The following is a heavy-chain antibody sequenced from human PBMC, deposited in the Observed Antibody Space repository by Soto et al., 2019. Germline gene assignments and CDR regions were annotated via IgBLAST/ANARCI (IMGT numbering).Heavy chain of an antibody. D-gene: IGHD2-15*01. V-gene: IGHV3-30-3*01. CDR3: ARDLVARGDY. Sequence: QVQLVESGGGVVQPGRSLRLSCAASGFTFNTYAMHWVRQAPGKGLEWVAVVSADGNNKYYADAVKGRFTISRDNSMHTLYLQMNSLGTEDTAVYYCARDLVARGDYWGQGTLVTVSP. CDR2: VSADGNNK. J-gene: IGHJ4*02. CDR1: GFTFNTYA.